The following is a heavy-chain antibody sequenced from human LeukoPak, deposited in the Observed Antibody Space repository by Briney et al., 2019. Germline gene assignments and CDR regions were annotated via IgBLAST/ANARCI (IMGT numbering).Heavy chain of an antibody. J-gene: IGHJ4*02. Sequence: PGGSLRLSCAGSGFIFKTYALGWVRQAPGKGLEWVSGINWNGGSTGYADSVKGRFTISRDNAKNSLYLQMNSLRAEDTALYYCARGEDSPFDYWGQGTLVTVSS. CDR3: ARGEDSPFDY. CDR1: GFIFKTYA. D-gene: IGHD3-22*01. CDR2: INWNGGST. V-gene: IGHV3-20*04.